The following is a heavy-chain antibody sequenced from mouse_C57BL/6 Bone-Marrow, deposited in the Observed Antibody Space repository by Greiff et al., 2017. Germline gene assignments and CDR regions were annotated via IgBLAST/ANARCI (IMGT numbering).Heavy chain of an antibody. Sequence: VQLQLPGAELVMPGASVKLSCKASGYTFTSYWMHWVKQRPGQGLEWIGEIDPSDSYTNYNQKFKGKSTLTVDKSSSTAYMQLSSLTSEDSAVYYCARYLPSYYGSSYAMDYWGQGTSVTVSS. J-gene: IGHJ4*01. V-gene: IGHV1-69*01. CDR1: GYTFTSYW. D-gene: IGHD1-1*01. CDR3: ARYLPSYYGSSYAMDY. CDR2: IDPSDSYT.